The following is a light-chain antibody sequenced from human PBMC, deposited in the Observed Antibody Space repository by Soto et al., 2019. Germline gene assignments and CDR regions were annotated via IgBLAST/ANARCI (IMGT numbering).Light chain of an antibody. V-gene: IGLV2-14*01. J-gene: IGLJ1*01. Sequence: QSVLTQPASVSGSPGQSITISCTGSTSNVGGHNYVSWYQQHAGKAPQLMIYEVSNRPSGVSNRFSGSKSGNTASLTISGLQAEDEADYYCRSYSSSSTLYVFGTGTKVTVL. CDR2: EVS. CDR3: RSYSSSSTLYV. CDR1: TSNVGGHNY.